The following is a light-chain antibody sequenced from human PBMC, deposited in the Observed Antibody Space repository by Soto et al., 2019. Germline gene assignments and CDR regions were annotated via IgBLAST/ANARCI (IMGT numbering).Light chain of an antibody. J-gene: IGKJ1*01. Sequence: IVLTQSPGTLSLSPGERATLSCRASQSVSSNYLAWYQQKPGPAPRLLIYDASSRATGIPDRFSGSGSGTDFTLTIRRLEPEDFAVYYCQQYGSSYPWTFGQGTKVDIK. CDR1: QSVSSNY. CDR3: QQYGSSYPWT. V-gene: IGKV3-20*01. CDR2: DAS.